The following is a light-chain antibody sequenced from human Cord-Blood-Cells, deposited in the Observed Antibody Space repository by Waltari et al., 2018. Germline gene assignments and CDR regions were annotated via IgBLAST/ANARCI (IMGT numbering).Light chain of an antibody. V-gene: IGLV1-44*01. CDR3: AAWDDSRNGPV. CDR2: SNN. J-gene: IGLJ2*01. CDR1: SSNIGSNT. Sequence: QSVLTQPPSASGTPGQRVTISCSGSSSNIGSNTVNWYQQLPGTAPKLLIYSNNRWRSGVSDRFSGSKYGTSASLAISGLQSEDEADYYCAAWDDSRNGPVFGGGTKLTVL.